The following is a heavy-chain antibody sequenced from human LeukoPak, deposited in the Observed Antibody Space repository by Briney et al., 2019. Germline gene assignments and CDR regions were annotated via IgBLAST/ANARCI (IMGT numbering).Heavy chain of an antibody. Sequence: SETLSLTCTVSGGSLSSYYWSWIRQPPGKGLEWIGYIYYSGSTNYNPSLKSRVTISVDTSKNQCSLKLSSVTAADTAVYYCARGYQLLYYWGQGTLVTVSS. J-gene: IGHJ4*02. V-gene: IGHV4-59*01. D-gene: IGHD2-2*01. CDR3: ARGYQLLYY. CDR2: IYYSGST. CDR1: GGSLSSYY.